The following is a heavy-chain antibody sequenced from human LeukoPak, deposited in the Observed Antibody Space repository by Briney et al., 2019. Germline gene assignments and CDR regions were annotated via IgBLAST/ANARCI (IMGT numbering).Heavy chain of an antibody. CDR3: ARGLPLYYYDSSGYMDV. V-gene: IGHV4-34*01. CDR1: GGSFSGYY. D-gene: IGHD3-22*01. J-gene: IGHJ6*03. CDR2: INHSGST. Sequence: NPSETLSLTCAVYGGSFSGYYWSWIRQPPGKGLEWIGEINHSGSTNYNLSLKSRVTISVDTSKNQFSLKLSSVTAADTAVYYCARGLPLYYYDSSGYMDVWGKGTTVTVSS.